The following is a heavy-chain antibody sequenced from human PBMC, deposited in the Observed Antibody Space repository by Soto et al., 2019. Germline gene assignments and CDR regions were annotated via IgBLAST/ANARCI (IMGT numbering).Heavy chain of an antibody. D-gene: IGHD6-13*01. V-gene: IGHV5-51*01. CDR1: GYSFTSYW. CDR2: IYPGDSDT. CDR3: ARHCGADIAAADTWWFDP. Sequence: LGESLKISCKGSGYSFTSYWIGWVRQIPGKGLEWMGIIYPGDSDTRYSPSFQGQVTISADKSISTAYLQWSSLKASDTAMYFCARHCGADIAAADTWWFDPWGQGTLVTVSS. J-gene: IGHJ5*02.